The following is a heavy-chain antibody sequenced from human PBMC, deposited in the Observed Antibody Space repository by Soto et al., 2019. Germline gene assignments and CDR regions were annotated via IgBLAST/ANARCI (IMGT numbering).Heavy chain of an antibody. J-gene: IGHJ4*02. V-gene: IGHV3-21*01. Sequence: GSLRLSCAASGFTFSSYSMNWVRQAPGKGLEWVSSISSSSSYIYYADSVKGRFTISRDNAKNSLYLQMNSLRAEDTAVYYCARDRPLDYYDSSANFDYWGQGTLVTVSS. D-gene: IGHD3-22*01. CDR3: ARDRPLDYYDSSANFDY. CDR1: GFTFSSYS. CDR2: ISSSSSYI.